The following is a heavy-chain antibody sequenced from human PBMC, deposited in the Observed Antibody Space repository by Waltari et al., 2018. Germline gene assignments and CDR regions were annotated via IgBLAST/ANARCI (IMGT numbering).Heavy chain of an antibody. CDR1: GYTFTSYG. Sequence: VKVSCKASGYTFTSYGISWVRQAPGQALEWMGWINPYNGNTKYIERLQGRVTLTTDTSTNTAYMELRSLRSDDTAMYYCARDPFAPFYWGQGTLVTVSS. CDR2: INPYNGNT. CDR3: ARDPFAPFY. J-gene: IGHJ4*02. V-gene: IGHV1-18*01. D-gene: IGHD3-10*01.